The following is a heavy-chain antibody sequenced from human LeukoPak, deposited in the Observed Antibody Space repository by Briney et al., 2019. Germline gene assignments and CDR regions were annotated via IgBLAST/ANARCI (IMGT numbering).Heavy chain of an antibody. CDR1: GGSISSYY. D-gene: IGHD5-12*01. CDR2: IYYSGST. J-gene: IGHJ4*02. Sequence: SETLSLTCIVSGGSISSYYWSWIRQPPGKGLEWIGYIYYSGSTNYNPSLKSRVTISVDTSKNQFSLKLSSVTAADTAVYYCAGTSGYATRYYFDYWGQGTLVTVSS. CDR3: AGTSGYATRYYFDY. V-gene: IGHV4-59*08.